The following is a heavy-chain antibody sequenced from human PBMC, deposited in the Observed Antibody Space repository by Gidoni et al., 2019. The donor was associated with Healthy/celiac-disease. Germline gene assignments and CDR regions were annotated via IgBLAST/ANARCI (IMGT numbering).Heavy chain of an antibody. CDR1: GDSVSSQSAA. J-gene: IGHJ4*02. Sequence: QVQLQQSGPGLVKPAQTLSLTCAISGDSVSSQSAAWNWIRQSPSRGLEWLGRTYYMSKWYNAYAVSVKSRITINPDTSKNQFSLQLNSVTPEDTAVYYCARDPGKRDYYDTGYFDYWGQGTLVTVSS. D-gene: IGHD3-22*01. CDR3: ARDPGKRDYYDTGYFDY. CDR2: TYYMSKWYN. V-gene: IGHV6-1*01.